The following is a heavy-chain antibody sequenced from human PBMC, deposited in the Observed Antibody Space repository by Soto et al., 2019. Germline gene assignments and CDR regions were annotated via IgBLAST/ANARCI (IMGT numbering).Heavy chain of an antibody. CDR3: ARISGYDLINWFDP. CDR1: GGSISSYY. D-gene: IGHD5-12*01. Sequence: SETLSLTCTVSGGSISSYYWSWIRQPPGKGLEWIGYIYYSGSTNYNPSLKSRVTISVDTSKNQFSLKLSSVTAADTAVYYCARISGYDLINWFDPWGQGTLVTVSS. CDR2: IYYSGST. J-gene: IGHJ5*02. V-gene: IGHV4-59*01.